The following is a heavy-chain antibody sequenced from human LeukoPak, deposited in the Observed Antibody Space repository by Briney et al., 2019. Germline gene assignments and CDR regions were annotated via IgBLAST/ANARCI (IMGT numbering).Heavy chain of an antibody. CDR3: ARQKYYYDSSGYYFPFDY. CDR2: INHSGST. Sequence: PETLSLTCAVYGGSFSGYYWSWIRQPPGKGLEWIGEINHSGSTNYNPSLKSRVTISVDTSKNQFSLKLSSVTAADTAVYYCARQKYYYDSSGYYFPFDYWGQGTLVTVSS. J-gene: IGHJ4*02. D-gene: IGHD3-22*01. CDR1: GGSFSGYY. V-gene: IGHV4-34*01.